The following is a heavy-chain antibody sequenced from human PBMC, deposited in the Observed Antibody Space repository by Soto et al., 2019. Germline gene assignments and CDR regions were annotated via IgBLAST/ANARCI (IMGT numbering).Heavy chain of an antibody. CDR3: ARPLHYYDGSGYSAY. D-gene: IGHD3-22*01. CDR2: ISSSSTYI. CDR1: GFTFSSYA. V-gene: IGHV3-21*01. J-gene: IGHJ4*02. Sequence: EVQLVESGGGLVKPGGSLRLSCAASGFTFSSYAMNWVRQAPGKGLEWVSSISSSSTYIYYADSVKGRFTISRDNAKNSLYLQMNSLRAADSAVYYCARPLHYYDGSGYSAYWAQGTLVTVSS.